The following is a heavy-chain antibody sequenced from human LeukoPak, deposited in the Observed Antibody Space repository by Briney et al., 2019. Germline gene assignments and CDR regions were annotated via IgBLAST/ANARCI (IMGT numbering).Heavy chain of an antibody. CDR1: GFIFSSYN. V-gene: IGHV3-48*01. CDR3: AKVDGKRRRGYSGYDLLYYFDY. Sequence: RGGSLRLSCAASGFIFSSYNMNWVRQAPGKGLEWVSYISSSSSTIYYADSVKGRFTISRDNAKNSLYLQMNSLRAEDTAVYYCAKVDGKRRRGYSGYDLLYYFDYWGQGTLVTVSS. CDR2: ISSSSSTI. D-gene: IGHD5-12*01. J-gene: IGHJ4*02.